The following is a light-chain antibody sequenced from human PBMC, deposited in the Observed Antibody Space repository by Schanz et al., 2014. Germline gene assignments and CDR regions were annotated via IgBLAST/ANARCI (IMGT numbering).Light chain of an antibody. CDR1: SSDVGGYNY. J-gene: IGLJ2*01. Sequence: QSALTQPASVSGSPGQSITISCTGTSSDVGGYNYVSWYQQHPGKAPKLMIYDVSNRPSGVSNRFSGSKSGNTASLTISGLQAEDEADYYCQAWDKSTVVFGGGTKVTVL. CDR2: DVS. V-gene: IGLV2-14*01. CDR3: QAWDKSTVV.